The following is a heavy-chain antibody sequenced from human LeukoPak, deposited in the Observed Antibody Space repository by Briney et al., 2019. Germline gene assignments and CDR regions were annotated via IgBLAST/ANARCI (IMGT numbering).Heavy chain of an antibody. D-gene: IGHD4-17*01. Sequence: GGSLRLSCAASGFTFSSYSMNWVRQAPGKGLEWVSYISSSSSTIYYADSVKGRFTISRDNAKNSLYLQVNSLRAGDTAVYYCAVTTVLWPFQHWGQGTLITVSS. V-gene: IGHV3-48*04. CDR1: GFTFSSYS. CDR3: AVTTVLWPFQH. CDR2: ISSSSSTI. J-gene: IGHJ1*01.